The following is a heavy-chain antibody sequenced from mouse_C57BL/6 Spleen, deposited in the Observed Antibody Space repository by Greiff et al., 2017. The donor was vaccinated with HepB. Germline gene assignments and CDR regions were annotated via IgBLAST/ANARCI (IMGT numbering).Heavy chain of an antibody. CDR2: IDPSDSET. J-gene: IGHJ1*03. CDR3: ARIYDGYYQGYFDV. D-gene: IGHD2-3*01. CDR1: GYTFTSYW. V-gene: IGHV1-52*01. Sequence: QVQLQQPGAELVRPGSSVKLSCKASGYTFTSYWMHWVKQRPIQGLVWIGNIDPSDSETHYNQKFKDKATLTVDKSSSTAYMQLSSLTSEDSAVYYCARIYDGYYQGYFDVWGTGTTVTVSS.